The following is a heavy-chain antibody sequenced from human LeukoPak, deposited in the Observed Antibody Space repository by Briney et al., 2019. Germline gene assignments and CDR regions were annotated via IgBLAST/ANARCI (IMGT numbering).Heavy chain of an antibody. CDR3: TREGYSWNSPLDY. D-gene: IGHD1-7*01. Sequence: ASVKVSCKASGYTFTSYDMHWVRQAPGQGLEWMGWINPNSGGTNYAQKFQGRVTMTRDTSISTAYMELSRLRFDDTAVYYCTREGYSWNSPLDYWGQGTLVNVAS. V-gene: IGHV1-2*02. CDR2: INPNSGGT. J-gene: IGHJ4*02. CDR1: GYTFTSYD.